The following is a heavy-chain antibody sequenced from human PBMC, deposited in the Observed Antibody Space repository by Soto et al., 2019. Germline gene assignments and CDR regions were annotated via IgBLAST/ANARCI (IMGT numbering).Heavy chain of an antibody. CDR1: GGSITSSSHY. CDR3: ARSSIDPRVFMYPFYF. D-gene: IGHD6-6*01. CDR2: IYYDGNT. J-gene: IGHJ4*02. V-gene: IGHV4-39*01. Sequence: QLQLQESGPGLVKPSETLSLTCTVSGGSITSSSHYWGWIRQPAGMGLECIGNIYYDGNTYYNPSLKSRVTISLDTSKNQFSLRLNSVTAADTAVYYCARSSIDPRVFMYPFYFLGQGTLVTVSS.